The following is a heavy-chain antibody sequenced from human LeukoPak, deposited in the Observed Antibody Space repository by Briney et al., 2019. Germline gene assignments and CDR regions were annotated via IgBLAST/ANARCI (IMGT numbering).Heavy chain of an antibody. Sequence: GGSLRLSCAASGFTFNTYAMSWVRQAPGKGLEWVSAISDSGGSAYYADSVKGRFTISRDNSKNTLYLQMNSLRAEDTAVYYCAEGGSGWTPYYYCMDVWGKGTTVTISS. J-gene: IGHJ6*03. D-gene: IGHD6-19*01. CDR1: GFTFNTYA. V-gene: IGHV3-23*01. CDR2: ISDSGGSA. CDR3: AEGGSGWTPYYYCMDV.